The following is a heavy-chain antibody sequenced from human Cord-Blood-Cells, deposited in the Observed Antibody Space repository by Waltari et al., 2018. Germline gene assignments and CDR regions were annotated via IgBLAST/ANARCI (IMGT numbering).Heavy chain of an antibody. Sequence: GGGLVQPGRSLRLSCAASGFTFDDYAMHWVRQAPGKGLEWVSGISWNSGSIGYADSVKGRFPISRDNAKNSLYLQMNSLRAEDTALYYCAKAGGGYCSGGSCYEAYYYYYYGMDVWGQGTTVTVSS. CDR3: AKAGGGYCSGGSCYEAYYYYYYGMDV. D-gene: IGHD2-15*01. CDR1: GFTFDDYA. CDR2: ISWNSGSI. V-gene: IGHV3-9*01. J-gene: IGHJ6*02.